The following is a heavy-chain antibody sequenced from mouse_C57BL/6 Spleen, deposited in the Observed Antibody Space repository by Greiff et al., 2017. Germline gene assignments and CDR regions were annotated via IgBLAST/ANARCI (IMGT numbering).Heavy chain of an antibody. CDR3: ARPDYDYDLWFAY. CDR2: ISSGSSTI. J-gene: IGHJ3*01. CDR1: GFTFSDYG. V-gene: IGHV5-17*01. D-gene: IGHD2-4*01. Sequence: EVNVVESGGGLVKPGGSLKLSCAASGFTFSDYGMHWVRQAPEKGLEWVAYISSGSSTIYYADTVKGRFTISRDNAKNTLFLQMTSLRSEDTAMYYCARPDYDYDLWFAYWGQGTLVTVSA.